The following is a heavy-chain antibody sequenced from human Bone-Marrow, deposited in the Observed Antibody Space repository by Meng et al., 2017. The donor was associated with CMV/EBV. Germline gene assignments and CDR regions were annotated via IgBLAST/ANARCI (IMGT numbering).Heavy chain of an antibody. V-gene: IGHV1-18*01. Sequence: ASVKVSCKAPGYIFTSYGISWVRQAPGQGLEWMGWISVNNGKTKDAQKLQGRVTMTTDTSTSTAHMELRSLRSDDTAIYYCTRRMYRSSGHNAFDIWGQGKMVTFSS. CDR3: TRRMYRSSGHNAFDI. D-gene: IGHD6-6*01. J-gene: IGHJ3*02. CDR2: ISVNNGKT. CDR1: GYIFTSYG.